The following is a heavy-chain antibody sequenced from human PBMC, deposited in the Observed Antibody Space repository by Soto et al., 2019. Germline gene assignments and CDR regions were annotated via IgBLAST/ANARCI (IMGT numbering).Heavy chain of an antibody. CDR1: GYTFTGYY. CDR3: ARDGWDYYDSSGYYLHVAFDI. CDR2: INPNSGGT. V-gene: IGHV1-2*02. D-gene: IGHD3-22*01. J-gene: IGHJ3*02. Sequence: ASVKVSCKASGYTFTGYYMHWVRQAPGQGLEWMGWINPNSGGTNYAQKFQGRVTMTRDTSISTAYMGLSRLRSEDTAVYYCARDGWDYYDSSGYYLHVAFDIWGQGTMVTVSS.